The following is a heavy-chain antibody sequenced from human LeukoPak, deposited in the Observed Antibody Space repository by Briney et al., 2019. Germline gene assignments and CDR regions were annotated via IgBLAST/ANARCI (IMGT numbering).Heavy chain of an antibody. V-gene: IGHV3-30*02. CDR3: AREDSAAYYYGMDV. Sequence: GGSLRLSCAASGFTFSSYSMHWVRQAPGKGLEWVAFIRYDGSNKYYADSVKGRFTISRDNSKNTLYLQMNSLRAEDTAVYYCAREDSAAYYYGMDVWGQGTTVTVSS. CDR2: IRYDGSNK. J-gene: IGHJ6*02. D-gene: IGHD1-26*01. CDR1: GFTFSSYS.